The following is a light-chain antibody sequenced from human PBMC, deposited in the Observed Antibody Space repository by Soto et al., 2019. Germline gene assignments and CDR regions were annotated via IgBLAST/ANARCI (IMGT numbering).Light chain of an antibody. V-gene: IGKV3-20*01. CDR2: GAS. J-gene: IGKJ1*01. CDR1: QSVSSSY. Sequence: EIVLTQSPGTLSLSPGERATLSCRASQSVSSSYFAWYQQKPGQAPRLLIYGASSRATGIPDRFSGSGSWTDFPLTISRLEPEDFAVYYCQQYYSSAPWTFGQGTKVDIK. CDR3: QQYYSSAPWT.